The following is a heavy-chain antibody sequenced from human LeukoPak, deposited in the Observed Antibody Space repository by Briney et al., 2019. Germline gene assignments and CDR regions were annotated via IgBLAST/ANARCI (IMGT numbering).Heavy chain of an antibody. Sequence: GGSLRLSCAASGFTFSSYWMSWVRQAPGKGLEWVANIKQDGSEKYYVDSVKGRFTISRNNAKNSLYLQMNSLRAEDTAVYYCARDGCSGGRCYPNFDYWGQGTLVTVSS. CDR2: IKQDGSEK. J-gene: IGHJ4*02. V-gene: IGHV3-7*03. D-gene: IGHD2-15*01. CDR3: ARDGCSGGRCYPNFDY. CDR1: GFTFSSYW.